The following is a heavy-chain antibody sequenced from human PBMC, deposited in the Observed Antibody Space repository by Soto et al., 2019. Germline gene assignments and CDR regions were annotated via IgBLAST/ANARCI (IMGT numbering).Heavy chain of an antibody. Sequence: PSETLSLTCTVSGGSISSYYWSWIRQPAGKGLEWIGRIYTSGSTNYNPSLKSRVTMSVDTYKNQFSLKLSSVTAADTAVYYCARDLEEQLVWGYFDYWGQGTLVTVSS. V-gene: IGHV4-4*07. CDR3: ARDLEEQLVWGYFDY. CDR2: IYTSGST. J-gene: IGHJ4*02. CDR1: GGSISSYY. D-gene: IGHD6-13*01.